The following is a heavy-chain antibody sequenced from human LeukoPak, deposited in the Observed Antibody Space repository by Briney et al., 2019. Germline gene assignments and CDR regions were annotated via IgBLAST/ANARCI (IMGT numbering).Heavy chain of an antibody. J-gene: IGHJ6*02. V-gene: IGHV3-66*01. CDR3: ASRDKGYYYGVDV. D-gene: IGHD5-24*01. CDR1: GFTVSSNH. Sequence: GGSLRLSRAASGFTVSSNHMSWVRHTPGKGLEWVSLIYSGGSTYYADSVKGRFTISRDNSKNTLYLQMNSLRAEDTAVYYCASRDKGYYYGVDVWGQGTTVTVSS. CDR2: IYSGGST.